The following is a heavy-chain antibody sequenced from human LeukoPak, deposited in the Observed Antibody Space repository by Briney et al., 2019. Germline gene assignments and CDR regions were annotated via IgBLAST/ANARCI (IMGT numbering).Heavy chain of an antibody. CDR1: GGSFSGYY. Sequence: SETLSLTCAVYGGSFSGYYWSWIRQPPGKGLEWIGEINHSGSINYNPSLKSRVTISVDTSKNQFSLKLSSVTAADTAVYYCARRVMWYGELKSWGQGTLVTVSS. CDR2: INHSGSI. CDR3: ARRVMWYGELKS. D-gene: IGHD3-10*01. V-gene: IGHV4-34*01. J-gene: IGHJ5*02.